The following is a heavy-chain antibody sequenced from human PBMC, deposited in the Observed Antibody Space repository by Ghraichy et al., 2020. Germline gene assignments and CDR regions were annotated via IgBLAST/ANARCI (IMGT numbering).Heavy chain of an antibody. Sequence: GGSLRLSCAASGFTFNDYYMTWIRQAPGKGLEWVSYISSTGRTVFYADSVKGRFTISRDNAKKSLYLQMNSLRAEDTAVYYCARDNNWNADYWGQGTLVTVSS. CDR1: GFTFNDYY. D-gene: IGHD1-20*01. V-gene: IGHV3-11*01. CDR3: ARDNNWNADY. J-gene: IGHJ4*02. CDR2: ISSTGRTV.